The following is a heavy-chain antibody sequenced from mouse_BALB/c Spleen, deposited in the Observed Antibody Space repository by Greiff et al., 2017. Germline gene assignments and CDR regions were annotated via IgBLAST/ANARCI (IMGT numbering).Heavy chain of an antibody. CDR2: INPSTGYT. CDR1: GYTFTSYW. V-gene: IGHV1-7*01. CDR3: ARWGIYSEYEPWYFDV. D-gene: IGHD2-4*01. J-gene: IGHJ1*01. Sequence: QVQLQQSGAELAKPGASVKMSCKASGYTFTSYWMHWVKQRPGQGLEWIGYINPSTGYTEYNQKFKDKATLTADKSSSTAYMQLSSLTSEDSAVYYCARWGIYSEYEPWYFDVWGAGTTVTVSS.